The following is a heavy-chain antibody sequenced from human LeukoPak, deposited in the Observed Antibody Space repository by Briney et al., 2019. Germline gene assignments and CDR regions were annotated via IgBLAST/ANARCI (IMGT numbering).Heavy chain of an antibody. D-gene: IGHD1-26*01. CDR1: GFTFSNFA. V-gene: IGHV3-64*01. CDR2: ITADGDNT. Sequence: GGSLRLSCTASGFTFSNFAMHWVRQAPGKGLEYVSGITADGDNTYYANSVKGRFAISRYNVKNTVYLQMGRLRPEDMAVYYCTKNGEGGGTFFDHWGQGTLVTVAS. CDR3: TKNGEGGGTFFDH. J-gene: IGHJ4*02.